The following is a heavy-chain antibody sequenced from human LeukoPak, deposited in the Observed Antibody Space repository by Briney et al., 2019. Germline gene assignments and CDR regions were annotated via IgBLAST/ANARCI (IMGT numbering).Heavy chain of an antibody. Sequence: PSETLSLTCTVSGGSMNRYYWSWIRQSPGKGLEWIGYIYSSGSTNYNPSLKSRATISVDTSKNQFSLRLTSVTAADTAVYYCARHPAADGLSWFDPWGQGTLVTVSS. J-gene: IGHJ5*02. D-gene: IGHD6-13*01. V-gene: IGHV4-59*08. CDR1: GGSMNRYY. CDR2: IYSSGST. CDR3: ARHPAADGLSWFDP.